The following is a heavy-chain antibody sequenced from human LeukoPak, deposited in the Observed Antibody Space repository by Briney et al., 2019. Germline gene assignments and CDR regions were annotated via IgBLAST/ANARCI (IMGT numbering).Heavy chain of an antibody. CDR2: IFSGGST. J-gene: IGHJ4*02. CDR3: ARAAAAGTEQLDY. CDR1: GLTVSSNY. D-gene: IGHD6-13*01. V-gene: IGHV3-53*01. Sequence: PGGSLRLSCAASGLTVSSNYMSWVRQAPGKGLEWVSVIFSGGSTYYADSVKGRFTISRDNSKNTLYLQMNSLRPEDTAVYYCARAAAAGTEQLDYWGQGTLVTVSS.